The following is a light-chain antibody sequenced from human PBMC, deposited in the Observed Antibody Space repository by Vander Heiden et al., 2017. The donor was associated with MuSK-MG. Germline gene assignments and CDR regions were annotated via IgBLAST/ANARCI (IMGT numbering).Light chain of an antibody. CDR3: QQYIHWHL. Sequence: EIVITQSPATLSVSPGERATLSCRASQSVGNNLAWYQQRPGQAPRLLIYGASTRATGTPARFSGGGSGTEFTLTISSLQSEDFAVYYCQQYIHWHLFGGGTKVEIK. CDR2: GAS. J-gene: IGKJ4*01. CDR1: QSVGNN. V-gene: IGKV3-15*01.